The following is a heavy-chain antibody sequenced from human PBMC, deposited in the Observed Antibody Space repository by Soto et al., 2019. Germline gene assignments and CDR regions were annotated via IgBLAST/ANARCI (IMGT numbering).Heavy chain of an antibody. D-gene: IGHD3-22*01. V-gene: IGHV3-66*01. Sequence: GALRLSCAASGFTVSSNYMSWVRQAPGKGLEWVSVIYSGGSTYYADSVKGRFTISRDNSKNTLYLQMNSLRAEDTAVYYCARDPGYYYYDSCAYYVYWRQGT. CDR1: GFTVSSNY. CDR3: ARDPGYYYYDSCAYYVY. J-gene: IGHJ4*02. CDR2: IYSGGST.